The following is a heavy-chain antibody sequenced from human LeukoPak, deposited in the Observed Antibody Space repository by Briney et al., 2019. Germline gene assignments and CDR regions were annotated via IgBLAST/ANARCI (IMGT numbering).Heavy chain of an antibody. CDR3: ARGHSNSPFLY. D-gene: IGHD6-6*01. J-gene: IGHJ4*02. Sequence: SETLSLTCTVSGGSVSSGSYYWSWIRQPPGKGLEWIGYIYYSGSTNYNPSLKSRVTISVDTSKNQFSLKLSSVTAADTAVYYCARGHSNSPFLYWGQGTLVTVSS. CDR2: IYYSGST. V-gene: IGHV4-61*01. CDR1: GGSVSSGSYY.